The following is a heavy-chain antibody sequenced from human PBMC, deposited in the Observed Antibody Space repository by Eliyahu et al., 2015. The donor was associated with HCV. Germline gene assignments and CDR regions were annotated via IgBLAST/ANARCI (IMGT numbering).Heavy chain of an antibody. Sequence: EVRLLESGGGLVQPGGSLRLSCAAXGFTFSSXAMXWXRPXPGKGLGGVSTIXGIDXGTYYADSVKGRXTISRDNSKSTLYLQMNSLRAEDTAIYYCTKRDYSSSSRRLYYFDYWGQGTLVTVSS. J-gene: IGHJ4*02. CDR3: TKRDYSSSSRRLYYFDY. CDR1: GFTFSSXA. V-gene: IGHV3-23*01. CDR2: IXGIDXGT. D-gene: IGHD3-10*01.